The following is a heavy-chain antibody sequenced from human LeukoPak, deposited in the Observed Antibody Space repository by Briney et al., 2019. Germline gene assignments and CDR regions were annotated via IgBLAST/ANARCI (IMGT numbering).Heavy chain of an antibody. CDR3: ARAAGIAAPGEPYYYYYMDV. CDR1: GGSFSGYY. J-gene: IGHJ6*03. Sequence: SETLSLTCAVYGGSFSGYYWSWIRQPPGKGLEWIGEINHSGSTNYNPSLKSRVTISVETPKNQFSLKLSSVTVAETAVYYCARAAGIAAPGEPYYYYYMDVWGKGTTVTVSS. V-gene: IGHV4-34*01. CDR2: INHSGST. D-gene: IGHD6-6*01.